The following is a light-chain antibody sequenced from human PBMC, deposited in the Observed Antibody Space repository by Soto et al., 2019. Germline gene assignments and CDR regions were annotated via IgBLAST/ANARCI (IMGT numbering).Light chain of an antibody. CDR3: QQHAHWPLT. V-gene: IGKV3-11*01. CDR2: EAS. Sequence: EVVLTQSPSTLSLSPGDRATLSCRASESVSRSYLAWYQQKPGQAPGLLIYEASTRATGIPARFSGSGSGTDFTLTISSLEPEDFAVYYCQQHAHWPLTFGGGTKVDIK. J-gene: IGKJ4*01. CDR1: ESVSRSY.